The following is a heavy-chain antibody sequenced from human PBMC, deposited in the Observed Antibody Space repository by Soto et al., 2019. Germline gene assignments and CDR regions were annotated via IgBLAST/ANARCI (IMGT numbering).Heavy chain of an antibody. CDR2: IIPIFGTA. Sequence: VASVKVSCKASGGTFSSYAISWVRQAPGQGLEWMGGIIPIFGTANYAQKFQGRVTITADESTSTAYMELSSLRSEDTAVYYCASTPPHPEPSADYYYGMDVWGQGTTVTVSS. D-gene: IGHD2-2*01. CDR1: GGTFSSYA. CDR3: ASTPPHPEPSADYYYGMDV. V-gene: IGHV1-69*13. J-gene: IGHJ6*02.